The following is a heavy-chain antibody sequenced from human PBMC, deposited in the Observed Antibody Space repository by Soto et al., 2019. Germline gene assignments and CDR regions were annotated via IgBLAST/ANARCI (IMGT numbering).Heavy chain of an antibody. J-gene: IGHJ6*02. CDR2: INTYNANT. CDR1: GYTFTNYG. Sequence: QVQLVQSGVEVKKPGASVQVSCKASGYTFTNYGITWVRQAPGQGPEWMGWINTYNANTNYAQNLQGRVTMTTDTSTTTAYMELRSRRSDDTAVYYCARDRIVVGPATALYYYHGMDVWGQGTPVTVSS. CDR3: ARDRIVVGPATALYYYHGMDV. D-gene: IGHD2-2*01. V-gene: IGHV1-18*01.